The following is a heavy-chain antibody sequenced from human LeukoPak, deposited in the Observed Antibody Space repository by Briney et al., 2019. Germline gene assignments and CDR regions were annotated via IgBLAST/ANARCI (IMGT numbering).Heavy chain of an antibody. CDR3: ARDIVSGSGSLDY. J-gene: IGHJ4*02. CDR2: VKSDGSNP. CDR1: RFSFSNYW. D-gene: IGHD3-10*01. Sequence: GGSLRLSCAASRFSFSNYWMHWVRQAPGKGLVWVSRVKSDGSNPSYADSVKGRFTISRDNAENMLYLQMNTLGAEDTAVYYCARDIVSGSGSLDYWGQGTLVTVST. V-gene: IGHV3-74*01.